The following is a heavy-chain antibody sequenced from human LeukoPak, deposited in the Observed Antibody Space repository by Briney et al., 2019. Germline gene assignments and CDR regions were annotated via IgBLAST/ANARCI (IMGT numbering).Heavy chain of an antibody. Sequence: PGRSLRLSCAASGFAFSSYGMHWVRQAPGKGLEWVAVIWYDGSNKYYADSVKGRFTISRDNSKNTLYLQMNSLRAEDTAVYYCAKDRGNSGSCHLDYWGQGTLVTVSS. D-gene: IGHD1-26*01. J-gene: IGHJ4*02. CDR2: IWYDGSNK. CDR1: GFAFSSYG. CDR3: AKDRGNSGSCHLDY. V-gene: IGHV3-33*06.